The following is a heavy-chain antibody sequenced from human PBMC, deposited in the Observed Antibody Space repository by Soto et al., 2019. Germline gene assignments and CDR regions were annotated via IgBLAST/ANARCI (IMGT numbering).Heavy chain of an antibody. Sequence: KTSETLSLTCAVSGDPISTYQWTWVRQPPGKGLEWIGYVFSTGGRTYNPSLKNRVSMSVDMSKNHFYLNLSSVTAADTAVYYCTRENRRWGPGTLVTVSS. CDR2: VFSTGGR. V-gene: IGHV4-59*01. CDR3: TRENRR. CDR1: GDPISTYQ. J-gene: IGHJ4*02.